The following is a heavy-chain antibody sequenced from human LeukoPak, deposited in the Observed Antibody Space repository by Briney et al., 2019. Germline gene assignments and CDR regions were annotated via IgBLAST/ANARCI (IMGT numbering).Heavy chain of an antibody. CDR3: GSGPVGTTVP. Sequence: GGSLRLSCAASGFSFGSYAMGWTRQAPGQGLEWVSAISGSGSHANYAESVKGRFTISRDNSKNTLYLQMHSLIAADTAVYCCGSGPVGTTVPWGQGTLVTVSS. J-gene: IGHJ5*02. D-gene: IGHD1-1*01. CDR1: GFSFGSYA. CDR2: ISGSGSHA. V-gene: IGHV3-23*01.